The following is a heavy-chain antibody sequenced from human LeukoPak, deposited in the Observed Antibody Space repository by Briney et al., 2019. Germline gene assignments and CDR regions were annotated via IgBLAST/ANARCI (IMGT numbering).Heavy chain of an antibody. CDR2: IYYSGST. Sequence: SETLSLTCTVFGGSISSYYWSWIRQPPGKGLEWIGYIYYSGSTNYNPSLKSRVTIAVDTSKNQFSLRLTSVTAADTAVYYCARVAPTRGYASSGYYPLDYWGQGTLVNVSS. CDR1: GGSISSYY. D-gene: IGHD3-22*01. V-gene: IGHV4-59*01. J-gene: IGHJ4*02. CDR3: ARVAPTRGYASSGYYPLDY.